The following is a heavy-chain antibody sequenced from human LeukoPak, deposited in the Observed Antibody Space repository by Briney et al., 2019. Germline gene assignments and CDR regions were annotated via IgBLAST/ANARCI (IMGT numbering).Heavy chain of an antibody. V-gene: IGHV3-30-3*01. CDR3: ARDGDGYNSPYYFDY. Sequence: GGSLRLSCAASGFTFSSYAMHWVRQAPGKGPEWVAVISYDGSNKYYADSVKGRFTISRDNSKNTLYLQMNSLRAEDTAVYYCARDGDGYNSPYYFDYWGQGTLVTVSS. D-gene: IGHD5-24*01. J-gene: IGHJ4*02. CDR2: ISYDGSNK. CDR1: GFTFSSYA.